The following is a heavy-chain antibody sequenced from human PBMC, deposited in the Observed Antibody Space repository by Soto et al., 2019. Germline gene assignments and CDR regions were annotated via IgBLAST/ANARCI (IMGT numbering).Heavy chain of an antibody. Sequence: GGSLRLSWAASGFTFSSYGMHWVRQAPGKGLEWVAVIWYDGSNKYYADSVKGRFTISRDNSKNTLYLQMNSLRAEDTAVYYCARDDVDIVATKSRAYNWFDHWGQGTLVTVSS. J-gene: IGHJ5*02. V-gene: IGHV3-33*01. D-gene: IGHD5-12*01. CDR3: ARDDVDIVATKSRAYNWFDH. CDR2: IWYDGSNK. CDR1: GFTFSSYG.